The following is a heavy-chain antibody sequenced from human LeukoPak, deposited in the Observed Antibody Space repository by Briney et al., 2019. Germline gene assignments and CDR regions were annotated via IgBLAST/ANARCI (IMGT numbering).Heavy chain of an antibody. Sequence: ASVKVSCKASGGTFSSYAISWVRQAPGQGLEWMGGIIPIFGTANYAQKFQGRVTITADESTSTAYMELSSLRSDDTAVYYCARVVGRLLLSSFDYWGQGTLVTVSS. J-gene: IGHJ4*02. V-gene: IGHV1-69*13. CDR2: IIPIFGTA. D-gene: IGHD2/OR15-2a*01. CDR1: GGTFSSYA. CDR3: ARVVGRLLLSSFDY.